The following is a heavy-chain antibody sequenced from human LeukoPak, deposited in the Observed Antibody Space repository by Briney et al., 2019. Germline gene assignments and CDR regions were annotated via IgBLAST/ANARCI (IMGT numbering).Heavy chain of an antibody. CDR3: AKGLGYCSSTSCSVDY. CDR2: ISYDGSNK. D-gene: IGHD2-2*01. Sequence: TGGSLRLSCAASGFTFSSYGMHWVRQAPGKGLEWVAVISYDGSNKYYADSVKGRFTISRDNSKNTLYLQMNSLRAEDTVVYYCAKGLGYCSSTSCSVDYWGQGTLVTVSS. V-gene: IGHV3-30*18. CDR1: GFTFSSYG. J-gene: IGHJ4*02.